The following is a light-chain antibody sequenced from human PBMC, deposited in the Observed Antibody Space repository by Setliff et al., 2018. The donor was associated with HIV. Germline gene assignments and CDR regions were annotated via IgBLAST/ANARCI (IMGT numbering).Light chain of an antibody. J-gene: IGKJ1*01. CDR3: QQYYDTRWT. CDR1: QRVLNRSNNKNY. CDR2: WAS. V-gene: IGKV4-1*01. Sequence: DIVMTQSPDSLAVSLGERVTINCKSSQRVLNRSNNKNYLAWYKQKPGQPPKLLIYWASTLESGVPDRFSGSGSGTDFTLTISSLQAEDVAVYYCQQYYDTRWTFGQGTKVDIK.